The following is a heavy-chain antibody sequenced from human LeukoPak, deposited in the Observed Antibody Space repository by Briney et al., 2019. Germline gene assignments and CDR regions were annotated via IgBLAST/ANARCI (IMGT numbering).Heavy chain of an antibody. J-gene: IGHJ5*02. V-gene: IGHV1-69*05. D-gene: IGHD3-3*01. CDR3: AREAFWSGYQNWFDP. CDR1: GGTFGSYA. Sequence: ASVKVSCKASGGTFGSYAISWVRQAPGQGLEWMGRIIPIFGTANYAQKFQGRVTITTDESTSTAYMELSSLRSEDTAVYYCAREAFWSGYQNWFDPWGQGTLVTVSS. CDR2: IIPIFGTA.